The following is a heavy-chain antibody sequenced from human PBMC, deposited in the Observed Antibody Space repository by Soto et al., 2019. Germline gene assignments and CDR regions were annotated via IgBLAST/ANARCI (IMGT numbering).Heavy chain of an antibody. CDR2: IYYIGST. V-gene: IGHV4-39*01. Sequence: SETLSLTCTFSGGSISTSSYYWGWIRQPPGKGLEWIGTIYYIGSTYYNPSLKSRVTISVDTSKNQFSLKLSSVTAADTAVYYCARLVLNYYYGMDVWGQGTTVTVSS. D-gene: IGHD3-10*01. CDR3: ARLVLNYYYGMDV. J-gene: IGHJ6*02. CDR1: GGSISTSSYY.